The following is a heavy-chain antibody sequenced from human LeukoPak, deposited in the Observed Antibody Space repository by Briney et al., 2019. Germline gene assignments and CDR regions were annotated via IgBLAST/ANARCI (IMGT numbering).Heavy chain of an antibody. V-gene: IGHV3-48*03. J-gene: IGHJ4*02. D-gene: IGHD5-12*01. CDR3: ARERGSGYDFDY. CDR1: GFTFRSYE. Sequence: GGSLRLSCAASGFTFRSYEMNWVRQAPGKGLEWISYISSSGSTICYADSVKGRFTISRDNAQNSVYLQINSLRVEDTAVYYCARERGSGYDFDYWGQGSLVTVSS. CDR2: ISSSGSTI.